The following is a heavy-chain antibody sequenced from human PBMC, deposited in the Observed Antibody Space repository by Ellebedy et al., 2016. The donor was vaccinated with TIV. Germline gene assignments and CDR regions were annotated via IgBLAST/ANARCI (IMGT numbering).Heavy chain of an antibody. J-gene: IGHJ4*02. CDR3: ANNLARTGDFDY. CDR2: MNPNSGNT. V-gene: IGHV1-8*01. Sequence: AASVKVSCKASGYTFTSYDINWVRQATGQGLEWLGWMNPNSGNTGYAQKCQGRVTLTRDTSISTAYMELTSLTFEDTAVYYCANNLARTGDFDYWGQGTLVTVSS. D-gene: IGHD7-27*01. CDR1: GYTFTSYD.